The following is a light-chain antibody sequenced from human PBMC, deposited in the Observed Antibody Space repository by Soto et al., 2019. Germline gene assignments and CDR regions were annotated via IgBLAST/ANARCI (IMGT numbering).Light chain of an antibody. V-gene: IGKV1-5*03. CDR2: QAS. CDR3: QQYDRGGT. CDR1: QDISRS. Sequence: DIQMTQSPSTLSASVGDRVTVTCRASQDISRSLAWYQQKPGQAPKLLMYQASNLEREVPSRFSGSGSGTDFTFTISSLQPEDIATYYCQQYDRGGTFGQGTKLEIK. J-gene: IGKJ2*02.